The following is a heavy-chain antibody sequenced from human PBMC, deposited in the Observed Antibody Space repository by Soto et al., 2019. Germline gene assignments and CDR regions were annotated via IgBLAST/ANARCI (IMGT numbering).Heavy chain of an antibody. CDR2: IIPLFDSP. V-gene: IGHV1-69*06. J-gene: IGHJ4*02. D-gene: IGHD4-17*01. CDR1: GSPFTAYA. CDR3: ALSYGSYHYGAY. Sequence: QVQLVQSGAEVKNPGSSVKVSCTASGSPFTAYAITWLRQAPGQGLEWVGGIIPLFDSPNYTQRYQGRVTINSDKSTSTSYMELTGLISDDTAVYYCALSYGSYHYGAYWGQGTLVTVSS.